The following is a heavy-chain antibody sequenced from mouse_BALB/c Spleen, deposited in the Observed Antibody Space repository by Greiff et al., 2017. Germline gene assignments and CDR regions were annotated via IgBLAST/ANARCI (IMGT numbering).Heavy chain of an antibody. J-gene: IGHJ2*01. D-gene: IGHD4-1*01. V-gene: IGHV1-87*01. CDR2: IYPGDGET. Sequence: VQLQQSGAELARPGASVKLSCKASGYTFTSYWMQWVKQRPGQGLEWIGAIYPGDGETRYTQKFKGKATLTADKSSSTAYMQLSSLASEDSAVYYCARELGGGFFYFDYWGQGTTLTVSS. CDR1: GYTFTSYW. CDR3: ARELGGGFFYFDY.